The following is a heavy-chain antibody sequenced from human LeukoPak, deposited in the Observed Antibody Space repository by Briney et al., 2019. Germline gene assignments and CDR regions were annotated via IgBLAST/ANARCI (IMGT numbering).Heavy chain of an antibody. Sequence: SETLSLTCTVSGGSISSYYWSWIRQPPGKGLEWIGYIYCSGSTNYNPSLKSRVTISVDTSKNQFSLKLSSVTAADTAVYYCARGGGGRFPYAFDIWGQGTMVTVSS. V-gene: IGHV4-59*01. CDR2: IYCSGST. CDR3: ARGGGGRFPYAFDI. D-gene: IGHD1-26*01. CDR1: GGSISSYY. J-gene: IGHJ3*02.